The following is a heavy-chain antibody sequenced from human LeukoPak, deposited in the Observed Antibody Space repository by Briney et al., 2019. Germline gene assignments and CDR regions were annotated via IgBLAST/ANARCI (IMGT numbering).Heavy chain of an antibody. D-gene: IGHD3-22*01. J-gene: IGHJ4*02. CDR3: AKDSQGYYLYYFDY. CDR2: ISGSGGST. Sequence: PGGSLRLSCAASGFTFSSYAMSWVRQAPGKGLEWVSAISGSGGSTYYADSVKGRLTISRDNSKNTLYLQMNSLRAEDTAVYYCAKDSQGYYLYYFDYWGQGTLVTVSS. V-gene: IGHV3-23*01. CDR1: GFTFSSYA.